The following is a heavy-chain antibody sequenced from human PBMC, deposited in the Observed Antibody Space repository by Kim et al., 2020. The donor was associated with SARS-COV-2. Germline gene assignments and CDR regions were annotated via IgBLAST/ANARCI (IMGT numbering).Heavy chain of an antibody. CDR1: GFSLSSYA. D-gene: IGHD3-3*01. Sequence: GGSLRLSCEVSGFSLSSYAMHWVRQAPGKGLEWLAVMSYDETYAQYAGSVKGRFAISRDNSKNTLYLEMNRLRVEDTAVYYCASLDGASPSYWGQGILVT. CDR2: MSYDETYA. J-gene: IGHJ4*02. CDR3: ASLDGASPSY. V-gene: IGHV3-30*09.